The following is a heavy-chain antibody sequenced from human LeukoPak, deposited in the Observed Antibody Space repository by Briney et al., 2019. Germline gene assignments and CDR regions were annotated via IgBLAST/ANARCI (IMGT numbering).Heavy chain of an antibody. CDR2: IYYSGST. V-gene: IGHV4-31*03. Sequence: TSETLSLTCTVSGGSISGGGYYWSWIRQHPGKGLEWIGYIYYSGSTYYNPSLKSRVTISVDTSKNQFSLKLSSVTAADTAVYYCARVVIGGSGPFDYWGQGTLVTVSS. D-gene: IGHD3-10*01. J-gene: IGHJ4*02. CDR3: ARVVIGGSGPFDY. CDR1: GGSISGGGYY.